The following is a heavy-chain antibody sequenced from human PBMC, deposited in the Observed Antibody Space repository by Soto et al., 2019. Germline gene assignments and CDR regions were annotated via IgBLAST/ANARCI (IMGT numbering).Heavy chain of an antibody. CDR1: GGTFSSDG. Sequence: SVKVSCKASGGTFSSDGINWVRQTPGQGLEWMGRIIPFLDVTNYAQKFQGRVTITADKATSIAYLELNSLKSEDTAVYYCARSRSCTSATCYTPRPFDYWSQGALVTVSS. CDR3: ARSRSCTSATCYTPRPFDY. J-gene: IGHJ4*02. D-gene: IGHD2-2*02. CDR2: IIPFLDVT. V-gene: IGHV1-69*04.